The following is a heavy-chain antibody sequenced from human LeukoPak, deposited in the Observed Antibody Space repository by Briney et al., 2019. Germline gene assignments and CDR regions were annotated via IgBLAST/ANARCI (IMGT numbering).Heavy chain of an antibody. CDR3: ARGMTQCMDV. CDR1: GYTFTSYE. J-gene: IGHJ6*03. Sequence: GASVKVSCKTSGYTFTSYEINWVRQATGQGLEWMGYMSPNSGNTGYAQNIQGRVTMTRNTSINTAYMELSSLRSEDTAVYYCARGMTQCMDVWGKGTTVTVSS. D-gene: IGHD3-16*01. V-gene: IGHV1-8*01. CDR2: MSPNSGNT.